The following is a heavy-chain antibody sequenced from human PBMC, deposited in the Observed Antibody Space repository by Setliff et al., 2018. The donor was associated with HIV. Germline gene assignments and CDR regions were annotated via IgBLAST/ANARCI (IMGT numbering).Heavy chain of an antibody. CDR2: IYYSGST. D-gene: IGHD2-15*01. Sequence: SETLSLTCTVSGGSISSGAYYWSWIRQHPGKGLEWIGYIYYSGSTYYNPSLKSRVTISVDTSKNQFSLKLSSVTASDPAVYYCASPSDQTAGGFDIWGQGTMVTVSS. J-gene: IGHJ3*02. CDR3: ASPSDQTAGGFDI. V-gene: IGHV4-31*03. CDR1: GGSISSGAYY.